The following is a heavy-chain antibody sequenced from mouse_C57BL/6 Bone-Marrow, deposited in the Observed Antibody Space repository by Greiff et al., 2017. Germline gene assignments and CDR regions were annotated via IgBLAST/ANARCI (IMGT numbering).Heavy chain of an antibody. Sequence: EVQLVESEGGLVQPGSSMQLSCTASGFTFSDYYMAWVRQVPEKGLEWVANINYDGSSTYYLDSLKSRFIISRDNAKNILYLQMSSLKSEDTATYYCARSDYYGSSYDWYFDVWGTGTTVTVSS. CDR2: INYDGSST. J-gene: IGHJ1*03. V-gene: IGHV5-16*01. D-gene: IGHD1-1*01. CDR3: ARSDYYGSSYDWYFDV. CDR1: GFTFSDYY.